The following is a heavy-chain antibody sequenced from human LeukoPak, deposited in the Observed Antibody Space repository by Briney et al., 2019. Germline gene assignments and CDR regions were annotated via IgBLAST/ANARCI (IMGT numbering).Heavy chain of an antibody. CDR2: ISSSGSTI. J-gene: IGHJ4*02. CDR3: ATSPVYSYGHPYYFDY. CDR1: GFTFSSYE. V-gene: IGHV3-48*03. D-gene: IGHD5-18*01. Sequence: GGSLRLSCAASGFTFSSYEMNWVRQAPGKGLEWVSYISSSGSTIYYADSVKGRFTISRDNAKNSLYLQMNSLRAEDTAVYYCATSPVYSYGHPYYFDYWGQGTLVTVSS.